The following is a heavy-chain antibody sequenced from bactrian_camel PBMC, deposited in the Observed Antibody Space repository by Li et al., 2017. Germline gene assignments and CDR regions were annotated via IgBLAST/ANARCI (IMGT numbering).Heavy chain of an antibody. CDR1: GFIFSSYG. V-gene: IGHV3S40*01. CDR2: ISSGGGSTT. J-gene: IGHJ7*01. Sequence: LSRTASGFIFSSYGMNWVRQAPGQGLEWVSSISSGGGSTTIYRASVKGRFTISRDNTKNRLYRQLTSRKTEYTPCIPVQKLNIGVVFNVVVFFFKQKTA. D-gene: IGHD2*01.